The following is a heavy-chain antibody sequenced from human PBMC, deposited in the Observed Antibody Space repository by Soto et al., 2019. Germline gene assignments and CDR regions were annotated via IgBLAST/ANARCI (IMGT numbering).Heavy chain of an antibody. V-gene: IGHV4-59*01. Sequence: SETLSLTCTVSGGSISSYYWSWIRQPPGKGLEWIGYIYYSGSTNYNPSLKSRVTISVDTSKNQFSLKLSSVTAADTAVYYCARAVVVYGDLDYWGQGTLVTVSS. CDR2: IYYSGST. D-gene: IGHD4-17*01. J-gene: IGHJ4*02. CDR3: ARAVVVYGDLDY. CDR1: GGSISSYY.